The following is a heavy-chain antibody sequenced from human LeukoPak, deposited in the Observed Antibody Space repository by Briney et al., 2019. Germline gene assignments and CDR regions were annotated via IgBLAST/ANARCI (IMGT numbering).Heavy chain of an antibody. Sequence: ASVKVSCKASGYTFTSYGISWVRQAPGQGLEWMGWISAYNGNTNYAQKLQGRVTMTTDTSTSTAYMELRSLRSDDTAVYYCASSHCSGGSCYPGGDAFDIWGQGTMVTVSS. CDR1: GYTFTSYG. D-gene: IGHD2-15*01. CDR3: ASSHCSGGSCYPGGDAFDI. V-gene: IGHV1-18*01. CDR2: ISAYNGNT. J-gene: IGHJ3*02.